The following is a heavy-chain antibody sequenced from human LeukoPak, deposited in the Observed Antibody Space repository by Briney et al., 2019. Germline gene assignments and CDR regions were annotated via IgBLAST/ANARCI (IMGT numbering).Heavy chain of an antibody. J-gene: IGHJ4*02. CDR2: IYYSGST. V-gene: IGHV4-59*08. Sequence: SETLSLTCTVSGSSISSYYWSWIRQPPGKGLEWIGYIYYSGSTNYNPSLKSRVTISVDTSKNQFFLKLSSVTAADTAVYYCARLPYGDYPFDYWGQGTLVTVSS. CDR1: GSSISSYY. CDR3: ARLPYGDYPFDY. D-gene: IGHD4-17*01.